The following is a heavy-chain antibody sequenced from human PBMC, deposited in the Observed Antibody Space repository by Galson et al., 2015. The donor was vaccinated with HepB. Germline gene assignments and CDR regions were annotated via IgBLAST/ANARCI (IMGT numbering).Heavy chain of an antibody. D-gene: IGHD6-13*01. V-gene: IGHV3-7*03. Sequence: SLRLSCAGSAFTFSTYWMGWVRQAPGEGLEWVGNIRGDGGEKYYVDSVKGRFTISSDNARNSLYLQMNSLRAEDTAVYYCARGRSHAYWGQGTLVTVSS. CDR3: ARGRSHAY. CDR1: AFTFSTYW. J-gene: IGHJ4*02. CDR2: IRGDGGEK.